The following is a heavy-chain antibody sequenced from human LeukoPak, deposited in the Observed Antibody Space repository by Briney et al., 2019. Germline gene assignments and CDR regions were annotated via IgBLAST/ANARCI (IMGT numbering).Heavy chain of an antibody. CDR2: INPNSGGT. D-gene: IGHD3-10*01. Sequence: ASVKVSCKASGYTFTGYYMHWVRQAPGQGLEWMGWINPNSGGTNYAQKFQGRVTMTRDTSISTAYMELSRLRSDDTAVYYCARDPRTYGSGSTGICWGQGTLVTVSS. J-gene: IGHJ4*02. CDR3: ARDPRTYGSGSTGIC. V-gene: IGHV1-2*02. CDR1: GYTFTGYY.